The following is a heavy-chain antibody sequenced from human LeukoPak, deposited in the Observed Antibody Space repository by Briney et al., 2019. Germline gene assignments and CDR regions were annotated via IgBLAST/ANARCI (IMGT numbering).Heavy chain of an antibody. V-gene: IGHV1-18*01. CDR2: ISAYNGNT. CDR3: AAQNRYFDY. D-gene: IGHD1-14*01. Sequence: WASVKLSCKASGYTFTSYGISWVRQAPGQGLEWMGWISAYNGNTNYAQKLQGRVTITTDTSKNTLYMELSSLRSDDTAVYYCAAQNRYFDYWGQGTLVTVSS. CDR1: GYTFTSYG. J-gene: IGHJ4*02.